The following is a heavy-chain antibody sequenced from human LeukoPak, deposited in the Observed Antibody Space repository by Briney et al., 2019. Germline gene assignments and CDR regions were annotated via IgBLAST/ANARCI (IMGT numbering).Heavy chain of an antibody. CDR1: GFTFSSYG. CDR2: LRYDGSNK. CDR3: AKEYDILTGYYASDI. Sequence: GGSLRLSCAASGFTFSSYGMHWVRQAPGKGLEWVAFLRYDGSNKYYADSVKGRFTISRDNSKNTLYLQMNSLRAEDTAMYYCAKEYDILTGYYASDIWGQGTMVTVSS. D-gene: IGHD3-9*01. V-gene: IGHV3-30*02. J-gene: IGHJ3*02.